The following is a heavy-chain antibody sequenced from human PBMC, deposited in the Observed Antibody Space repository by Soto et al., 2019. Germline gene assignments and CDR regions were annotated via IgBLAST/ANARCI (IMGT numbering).Heavy chain of an antibody. Sequence: EVQLVESGGGLAQPGGSLKLSCAASGFTFSGSAMHWVRQASGKGLEWVGGIRSKAKSYAKAYAASVKGRFTIYRDDSKNSGDLHLISGNKEDTAVYYCTRPARSARPGTDGMDVWGQGTTVTVSS. V-gene: IGHV3-73*02. J-gene: IGHJ6*02. D-gene: IGHD6-6*01. CDR1: GFTFSGSA. CDR2: IRSKAKSYAK. CDR3: TRPARSARPGTDGMDV.